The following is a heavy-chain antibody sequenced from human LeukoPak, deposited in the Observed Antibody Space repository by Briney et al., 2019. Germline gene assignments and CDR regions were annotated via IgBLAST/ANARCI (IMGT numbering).Heavy chain of an antibody. CDR2: IYWDDDK. D-gene: IGHD3-22*01. CDR1: GFSLSTLGVS. Sequence: SGPTLVKPTQTLTLTCTFSGFSLSTLGVSVGWIRQPPGKALEWLTVIYWDDDKRYSPSLKSRLTITKDTSKNQVVLTMTNMDPVDTATYYCAHLPPPEGKSGYYFFDYWGQGILVTVSS. CDR3: AHLPPPEGKSGYYFFDY. V-gene: IGHV2-5*02. J-gene: IGHJ4*02.